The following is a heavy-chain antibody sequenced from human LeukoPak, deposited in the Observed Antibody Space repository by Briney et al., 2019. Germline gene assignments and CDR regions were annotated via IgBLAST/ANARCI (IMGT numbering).Heavy chain of an antibody. CDR1: GFTVSSNY. CDR2: IYSGGST. J-gene: IGHJ2*01. D-gene: IGHD6-19*01. V-gene: IGHV3-53*01. Sequence: GGSRRLSCAASGFTVSSNYMSWVRQAPGKGLEWVSVIYSGGSTYYADSVKGRFTISRDNSKNTLYLQMNSLRAEDTAVYYCARVRAVAGIRYWYFDLWGRGTLVTVSS. CDR3: ARVRAVAGIRYWYFDL.